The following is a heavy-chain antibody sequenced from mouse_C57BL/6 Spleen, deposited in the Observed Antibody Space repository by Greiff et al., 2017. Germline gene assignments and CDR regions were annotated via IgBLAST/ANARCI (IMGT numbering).Heavy chain of an antibody. D-gene: IGHD2-3*01. CDR1: GFTFTSYW. J-gene: IGHJ4*01. Sequence: QVQLQQPGAELVMPGASVKLSCKASGFTFTSYWMHWVKQRPGQGLEWIGEIDPSDSYTNYNQKFKGKSTLTVDKSSSTAYMQLSSLTSEDSAVYYCARYSMPYYAMDYWGQGTSVTVSS. V-gene: IGHV1-69*01. CDR3: ARYSMPYYAMDY. CDR2: IDPSDSYT.